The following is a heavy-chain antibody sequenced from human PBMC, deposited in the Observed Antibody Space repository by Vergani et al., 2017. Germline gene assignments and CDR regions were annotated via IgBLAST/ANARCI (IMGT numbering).Heavy chain of an antibody. Sequence: EVQLVESGGGLVKPGGSLRLSCAASGFTFSSYSMNWVRQAPGKGLEWVSSISSSSSYIYYADSVKGRFTISRDNAKNSLYLQMNSLRAEDTAVYYCAGGQNASGFWCSHDAFDIWGQGTMVTVSS. CDR3: AGGQNASGFWCSHDAFDI. J-gene: IGHJ3*02. D-gene: IGHD3-22*01. V-gene: IGHV3-21*01. CDR1: GFTFSSYS. CDR2: ISSSSSYI.